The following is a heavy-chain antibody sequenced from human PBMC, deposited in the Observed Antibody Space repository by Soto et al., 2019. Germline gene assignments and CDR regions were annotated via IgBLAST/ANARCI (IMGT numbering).Heavy chain of an antibody. CDR3: ARDLLISSSKAYYYYYGMDV. CDR1: GFTFSSYG. CDR2: IWYDGSNK. J-gene: IGHJ6*02. Sequence: GGSLRLSCAASGFTFSSYGMHWVRQAPGKGLARVAVIWYDGSNKYYADSVKGRFTISRDNSKNTLYLQMNSLRAEDTAVYYCARDLLISSSKAYYYYYGMDVWGQGTTVTVSS. V-gene: IGHV3-33*01. D-gene: IGHD6-6*01.